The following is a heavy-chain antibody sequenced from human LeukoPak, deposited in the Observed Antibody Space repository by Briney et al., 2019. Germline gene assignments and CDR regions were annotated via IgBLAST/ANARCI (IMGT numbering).Heavy chain of an antibody. V-gene: IGHV4-30-2*01. CDR1: GGSISSGGYS. CDR3: ARMVGDGYPLELFDY. CDR2: IYHSGST. Sequence: PSETLSLTCAVSGGSISSGGYSWSWIRQPPGKGLEWIGYIYHSGSTYYNPSLKSRVTISVDRSKNPFSLKLSSVTAADTAVYYCARMVGDGYPLELFDYWGQGTLVTVSS. D-gene: IGHD5-24*01. J-gene: IGHJ4*02.